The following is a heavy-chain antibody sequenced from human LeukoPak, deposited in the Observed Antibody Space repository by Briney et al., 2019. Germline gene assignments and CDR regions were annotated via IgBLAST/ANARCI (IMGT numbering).Heavy chain of an antibody. Sequence: GGSLRLSCAASGFTVSSDYMIWVRQAPGRGLEWVSIIYSGDNTKYADSVEGRFTISRDNSKNTLHLQMSSLRADDTGVYYCASSPYYDSSGGFDYWGQGTLVTVSS. J-gene: IGHJ4*02. V-gene: IGHV3-53*01. CDR3: ASSPYYDSSGGFDY. CDR2: IYSGDNT. D-gene: IGHD3-22*01. CDR1: GFTVSSDY.